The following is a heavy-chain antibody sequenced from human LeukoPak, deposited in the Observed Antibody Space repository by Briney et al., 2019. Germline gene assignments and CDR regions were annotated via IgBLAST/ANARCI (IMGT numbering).Heavy chain of an antibody. V-gene: IGHV3-48*03. J-gene: IGHJ4*02. CDR2: ISSSGSTI. Sequence: AGGSLRLSCAASGFTFSSYEMNWVRQAPGKGLEWVSYISSSGSTIYYADSVKGQFTISRDNAKNSLYLQMNSLRAEDTAVYYCARGLYYYDSSGYPYYFDYWGQGTLVTVSS. CDR3: ARGLYYYDSSGYPYYFDY. CDR1: GFTFSSYE. D-gene: IGHD3-22*01.